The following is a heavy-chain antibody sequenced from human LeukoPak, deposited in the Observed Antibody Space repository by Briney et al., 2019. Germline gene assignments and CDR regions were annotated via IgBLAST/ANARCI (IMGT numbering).Heavy chain of an antibody. CDR1: GFIFSSYR. D-gene: IGHD2-15*01. Sequence: GGSLRLSCAASGFIFSSYRMNWVRPAPGKGLEWVASISSSSSYLYYADSVKGRFTISKDNAKNSLYLQMTSLRAEDTAVYYCARARSSLSGGSCCRFDPWGQGTLVTVSS. V-gene: IGHV3-21*01. CDR2: ISSSSSYL. CDR3: ARARSSLSGGSCCRFDP. J-gene: IGHJ5*02.